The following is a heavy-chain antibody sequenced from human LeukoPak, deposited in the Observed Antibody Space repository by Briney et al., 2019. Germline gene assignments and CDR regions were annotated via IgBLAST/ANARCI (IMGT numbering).Heavy chain of an antibody. V-gene: IGHV3-7*01. Sequence: GGSLRLSCAASGFTFSSYWMSWVRQAPGKGLEWVATIKQDGSEKDFVDSVKGRFTISRDNAKNSLYLQMNSLRAEDTALYYCARVGYYYHYWGQGTLVAVSS. CDR1: GFTFSSYW. CDR3: ARVGYYYHY. CDR2: IKQDGSEK. J-gene: IGHJ4*02. D-gene: IGHD3-22*01.